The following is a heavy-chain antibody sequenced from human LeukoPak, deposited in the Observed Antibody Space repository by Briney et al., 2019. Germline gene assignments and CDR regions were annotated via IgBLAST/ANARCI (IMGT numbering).Heavy chain of an antibody. V-gene: IGHV4-39*07. Sequence: SETLSLTCTVSGGSINTDSYYCGWIRQPPGKGLEWIGEINHSGSTNYNPSLKSRVTISVDTSKNQFSLKLSSVTAADTAVYYCARDLAYYDFWSGYYQPYFTLDYWGQGTLVTVSS. CDR3: ARDLAYYDFWSGYYQPYFTLDY. J-gene: IGHJ4*02. CDR2: INHSGST. D-gene: IGHD3-3*01. CDR1: GGSINTDSYY.